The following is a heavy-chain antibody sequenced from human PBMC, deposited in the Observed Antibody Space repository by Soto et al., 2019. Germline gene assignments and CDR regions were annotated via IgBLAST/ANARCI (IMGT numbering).Heavy chain of an antibody. V-gene: IGHV4-4*02. CDR2: VYHTGDT. D-gene: IGHD2-21*02. CDR3: AREIVTAGGNNYFDP. J-gene: IGHJ5*02. Sequence: SETLSLTCGVCGGTVASSHWWSWVRQSPGGGLEWIGNVYHTGDTNLNPSLQSRVTISVDKSNNQFSLRLNSLTAADTAVYFCAREIVTAGGNNYFDPWGPGTLVTAPQ. CDR1: GGTVASSHW.